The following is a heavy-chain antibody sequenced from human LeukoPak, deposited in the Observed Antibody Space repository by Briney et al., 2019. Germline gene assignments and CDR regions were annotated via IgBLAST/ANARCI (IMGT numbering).Heavy chain of an antibody. J-gene: IGHJ6*03. V-gene: IGHV3-21*01. CDR2: ISSSSSYI. CDR1: GFTFNTYN. D-gene: IGHD1-26*01. CDR3: ARVIVFRGYMDV. Sequence: GGSLILSCAASGFTFNTYNMNWVRQAPGKGLEWVSSISSSSSYIYYADAVKGRFTISRDNAKNSLYLQMNSLRAEDTAVYYCARVIVFRGYMDVWGKGTTVTVSS.